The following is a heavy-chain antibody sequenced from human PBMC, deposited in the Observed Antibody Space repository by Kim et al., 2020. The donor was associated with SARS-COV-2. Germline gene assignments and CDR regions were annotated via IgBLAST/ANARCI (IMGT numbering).Heavy chain of an antibody. CDR3: PRVGYTYAPYYGLDV. J-gene: IGHJ6*02. D-gene: IGHD5-18*01. CDR1: GGSFSGFH. Sequence: SETLSLICALSGGSFSGFHWTWIRQTPGKGLEWIGDITDSGSTKYNPSLKSRVTISVDMSKMQFSLTLRSVTAADAGMFYCPRVGYTYAPYYGLDVWGQG. CDR2: ITDSGST. V-gene: IGHV4-34*01.